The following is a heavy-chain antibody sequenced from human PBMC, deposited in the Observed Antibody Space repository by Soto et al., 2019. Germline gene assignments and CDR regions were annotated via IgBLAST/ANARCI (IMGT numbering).Heavy chain of an antibody. CDR1: DGSFSGYY. CDR2: INHSGST. Sequence: SETLSLTCAVFDGSFSGYYWSWIRQPPGKGLEWIGEINHSGSTNYNPSLKSRVTISVDTSKNQFSLKLSSVTAADTAVYYCARWGGNFCSSTSCRSYYYYYMDVWGKGTTVTVSS. D-gene: IGHD2-2*01. J-gene: IGHJ6*03. V-gene: IGHV4-34*01. CDR3: ARWGGNFCSSTSCRSYYYYYMDV.